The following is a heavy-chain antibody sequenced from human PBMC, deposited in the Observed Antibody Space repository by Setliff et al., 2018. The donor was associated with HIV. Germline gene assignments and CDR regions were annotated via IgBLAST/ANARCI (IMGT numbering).Heavy chain of an antibody. Sequence: SETLSLTCAVYGGSFSGYYWSWIRQPPGKGLEWIGEINHSGSTNYNPSLKSRVTISVDTSKNQFSLKLSSATAADTAVYYCARGDRWFGEYYFDYWGQGTLVTVSS. CDR3: ARGDRWFGEYYFDY. J-gene: IGHJ4*02. CDR2: INHSGST. D-gene: IGHD3-10*01. V-gene: IGHV4-34*01. CDR1: GGSFSGYY.